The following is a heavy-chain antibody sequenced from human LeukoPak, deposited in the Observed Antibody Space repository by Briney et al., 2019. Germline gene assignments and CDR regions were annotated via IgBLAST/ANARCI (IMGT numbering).Heavy chain of an antibody. Sequence: TGGSLRLSCAASGFTFSSYSMNWVRQAPGKGLEWISSISSSSSYIYYADSVKGRFTISRDNAKNSLYLQMNSLRAEDTAVYYCARVARGIVVVPAAIGWYMDVWGKGTTVTVSS. CDR3: ARVARGIVVVPAAIGWYMDV. CDR1: GFTFSSYS. J-gene: IGHJ6*03. D-gene: IGHD2-2*01. CDR2: ISSSSSYI. V-gene: IGHV3-21*01.